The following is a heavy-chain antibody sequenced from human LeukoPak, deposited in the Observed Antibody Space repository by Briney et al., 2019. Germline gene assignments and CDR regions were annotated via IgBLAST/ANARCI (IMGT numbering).Heavy chain of an antibody. CDR1: GFTFSSYW. CDR3: AKVGGNYYDSSGYYGFDY. Sequence: GGSLRLSCAASGFTFSSYWMHWVRQAPGKGLEWVSAIRGSGGSTYYADSVKGRFTISRDNSKNTLYLQMNSLRAEDTAVYYCAKVGGNYYDSSGYYGFDYWGQGTLVTVPS. J-gene: IGHJ4*02. D-gene: IGHD3-22*01. V-gene: IGHV3-23*01. CDR2: IRGSGGST.